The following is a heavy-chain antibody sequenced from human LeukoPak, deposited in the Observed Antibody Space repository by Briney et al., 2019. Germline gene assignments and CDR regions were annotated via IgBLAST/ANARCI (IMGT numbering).Heavy chain of an antibody. Sequence: GGSLRLSCAASGFTFSSYWMSWVRQAPGKGLEWVANIKQDGSEKYYVDSVKGRFTISRDNSKNTLYLQLNSLRAEDTAVYYCAKVINYWYFDVWGRGALVTVSS. CDR1: GFTFSSYW. CDR2: IKQDGSEK. V-gene: IGHV3-7*05. J-gene: IGHJ2*01. CDR3: AKVINYWYFDV. D-gene: IGHD3-16*01.